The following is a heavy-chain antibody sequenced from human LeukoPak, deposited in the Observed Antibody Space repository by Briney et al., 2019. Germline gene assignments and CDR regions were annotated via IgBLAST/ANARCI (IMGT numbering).Heavy chain of an antibody. V-gene: IGHV4-59*01. CDR1: GGSISSYY. D-gene: IGHD3-3*01. CDR2: IYYSGST. CDR3: ARVGVYYDFWSGSHSTLYGMDV. Sequence: PSETLSLTCTVSGGSISSYYWSWIRQPPGKGLEWIGYIYYSGSTHYNPSLKSRVTISVDTSKNQFSLTLSSVTAADTAVYCCARVGVYYDFWSGSHSTLYGMDVWGQRTTVSVSS. J-gene: IGHJ6*01.